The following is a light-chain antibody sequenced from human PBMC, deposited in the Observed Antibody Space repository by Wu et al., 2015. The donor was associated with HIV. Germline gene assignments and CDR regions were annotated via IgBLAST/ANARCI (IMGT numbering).Light chain of an antibody. Sequence: EIVMTQSPATLSVSPGERATLSCRASQSVSSYLAWYQQKAGQAPRLLIYGASNRAAGFPARFSGGGSGTEFTLTINTLQSGDVAVYYCQQYNDWPQTFGQGTKVEI. V-gene: IGKV3-15*01. J-gene: IGKJ1*01. CDR3: QQYNDWPQT. CDR2: GAS. CDR1: QSVSSY.